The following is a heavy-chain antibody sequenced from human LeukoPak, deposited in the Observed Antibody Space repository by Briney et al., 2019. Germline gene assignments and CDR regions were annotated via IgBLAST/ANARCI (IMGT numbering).Heavy chain of an antibody. Sequence: GGSLRLSCAASEFIFSTNWMHWVRQTPGKGVEWVAELNEDGSVKYYVDSVKGRFTISRDNAKSLLFLQMYNLRTEDTGAYFCANVPRSTVSYWGRGTLVTVSS. CDR1: EFIFSTNW. CDR3: ANVPRSTVSY. CDR2: LNEDGSVK. D-gene: IGHD2-2*01. J-gene: IGHJ4*02. V-gene: IGHV3-7*01.